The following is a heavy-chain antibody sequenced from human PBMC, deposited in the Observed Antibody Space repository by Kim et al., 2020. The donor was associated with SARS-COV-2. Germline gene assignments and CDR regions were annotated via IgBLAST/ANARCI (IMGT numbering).Heavy chain of an antibody. CDR2: IWYDGSNK. CDR1: GFTFSSYG. CDR3: ARGGPELIPMVRGPYYYFDGMDF. V-gene: IGHV3-33*01. D-gene: IGHD3-10*01. J-gene: IGHJ6*02. Sequence: GGSLRLSCAASGFTFSSYGMHWVRQAPGKGLEWVAVIWYDGSNKYYADSVKGRFTISRDNSKNTLYLQMNSLRAEDTAVYYCARGGPELIPMVRGPYYYFDGMDFWGQGTTVTVSS.